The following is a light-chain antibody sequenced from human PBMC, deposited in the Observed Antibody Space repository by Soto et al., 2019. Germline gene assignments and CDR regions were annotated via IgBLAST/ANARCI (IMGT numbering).Light chain of an antibody. CDR3: LQSHASPPA. V-gene: IGKV1-12*01. CDR2: AAS. CDR1: QDISSW. Sequence: DIQMTQSPSSVSASVGYRVTXXXRASQDISSWLAWYQQKPGKAPKLLIYAASSFESGLPSRFSGSGSGTDFTLTITSLQPEDIATYYCLQSHASPPAFGQGTKVDIK. J-gene: IGKJ1*01.